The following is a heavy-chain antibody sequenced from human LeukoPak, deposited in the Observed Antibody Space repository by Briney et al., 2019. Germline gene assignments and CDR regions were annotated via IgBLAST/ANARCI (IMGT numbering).Heavy chain of an antibody. CDR3: ARTDSSGYYWVY. CDR2: IGSNGGST. CDR1: GFTFSSYA. V-gene: IGHV3-64*01. J-gene: IGHJ4*02. Sequence: GGSLRLSCAASGFTFSSYAMHWVRQAPGKGLEYVSAIGSNGGSTYCANSVKGRFTISRDNSKNTLYLQMGSLRAEDMAVYYCARTDSSGYYWVYWGQGTLVTVSS. D-gene: IGHD3-22*01.